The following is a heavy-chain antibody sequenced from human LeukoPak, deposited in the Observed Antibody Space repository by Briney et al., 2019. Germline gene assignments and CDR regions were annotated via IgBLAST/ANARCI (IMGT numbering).Heavy chain of an antibody. J-gene: IGHJ4*02. D-gene: IGHD4-23*01. V-gene: IGHV1-8*03. Sequence: ASVKVSCKASGYTFTIYDINWVRQATGQGLEWMGWMNPNSGNTGYAQKFQGRVTITRNTSISTAYMELSSLRSEDTAVYYCARDTDYGGSYYFDYWGQGTLVTVSS. CDR2: MNPNSGNT. CDR1: GYTFTIYD. CDR3: ARDTDYGGSYYFDY.